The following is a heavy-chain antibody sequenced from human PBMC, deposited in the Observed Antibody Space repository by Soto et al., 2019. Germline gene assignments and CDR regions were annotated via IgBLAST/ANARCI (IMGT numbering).Heavy chain of an antibody. J-gene: IGHJ6*03. CDR3: ARGSYQLLSAAFYYYYYMDV. V-gene: IGHV3-7*01. D-gene: IGHD2-2*01. CDR2: IKQDGSEK. CDR1: GFTFSSYW. Sequence: GGSLRLSCAASGFTFSSYWMSWVRQAPGKGLEWVANIKQDGSEKYYVDSVKGRFTISRDNAKNSLYLQMNSLRAEDTAVYYCARGSYQLLSAAFYYYYYMDVWGKGTTVTVSS.